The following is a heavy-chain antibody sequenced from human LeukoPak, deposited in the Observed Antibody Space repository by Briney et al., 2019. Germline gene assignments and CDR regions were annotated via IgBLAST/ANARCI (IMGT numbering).Heavy chain of an antibody. Sequence: ASVKVSCKASGYTFTSYYMHWVRQAPGQGLEWMGIINPSGGSTSYAQKFQGRVTMTRDTSTSTVYMDLRSLRSDDTAVYYCARVRNSGFRYVDSWGQGTLVTVSS. J-gene: IGHJ4*02. CDR2: INPSGGST. CDR1: GYTFTSYY. V-gene: IGHV1-46*01. D-gene: IGHD5-12*01. CDR3: ARVRNSGFRYVDS.